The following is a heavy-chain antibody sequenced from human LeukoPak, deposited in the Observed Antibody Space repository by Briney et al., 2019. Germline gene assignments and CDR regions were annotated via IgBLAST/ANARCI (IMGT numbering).Heavy chain of an antibody. V-gene: IGHV3-21*01. J-gene: IGHJ4*02. CDR1: GFTFSSYS. CDR2: ISSSSSYI. Sequence: GGSLRLSCAASGFTFSSYSMNWVRQAPGKELEWVSSISSSSSYIYYADSVKGRFTISRDNAKNSLYLQMNSLRAEDTAVYYCAREVYYDSSGYYSYYFDYWGQGTLVTVSS. CDR3: AREVYYDSSGYYSYYFDY. D-gene: IGHD3-22*01.